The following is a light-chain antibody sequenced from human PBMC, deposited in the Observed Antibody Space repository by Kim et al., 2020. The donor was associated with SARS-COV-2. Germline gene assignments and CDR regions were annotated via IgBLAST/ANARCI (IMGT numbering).Light chain of an antibody. CDR1: SLRSYY. Sequence: SSELTQDPAVSVALGQTVRITCQGDSLRSYYASWYQHKPGQAPVLVIYGKNNRPSGIPDRFSGSSSGNTASLTITGAQAEDEADYYCNSRDSSGNHTYVF. CDR2: GKN. V-gene: IGLV3-19*01. CDR3: NSRDSSGNHTYV. J-gene: IGLJ1*01.